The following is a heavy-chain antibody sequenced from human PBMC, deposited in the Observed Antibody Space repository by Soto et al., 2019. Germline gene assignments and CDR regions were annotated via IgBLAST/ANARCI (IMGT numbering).Heavy chain of an antibody. CDR2: ISYDGSNK. CDR3: AKAQYSGSPRGSSAFDI. J-gene: IGHJ3*02. CDR1: GFTFSSYG. D-gene: IGHD1-26*01. Sequence: GGSLRLSCAAPGFTFSSYGMHWVRQAPGKGLEWVAVISYDGSNKYYADSVKGRFTISRDNSKNTLYLQMNSLRAEDTAVYYCAKAQYSGSPRGSSAFDIWGQGTMVTVSS. V-gene: IGHV3-30*18.